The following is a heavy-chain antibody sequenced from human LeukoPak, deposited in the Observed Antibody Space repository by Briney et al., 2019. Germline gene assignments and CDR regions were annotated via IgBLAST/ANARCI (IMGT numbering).Heavy chain of an antibody. Sequence: GGSLRLSCAASGFTFSNYWMSWVRQAPGKGLEWVSGINWNGGSTGYADSVKGRFTISRDNAKNSLYLQMNSLRAEDTALYYCARRDIVVVPAAIFGAFDIWGQGTMVTVSS. CDR2: INWNGGST. J-gene: IGHJ3*02. CDR3: ARRDIVVVPAAIFGAFDI. D-gene: IGHD2-2*02. CDR1: GFTFSNYW. V-gene: IGHV3-20*04.